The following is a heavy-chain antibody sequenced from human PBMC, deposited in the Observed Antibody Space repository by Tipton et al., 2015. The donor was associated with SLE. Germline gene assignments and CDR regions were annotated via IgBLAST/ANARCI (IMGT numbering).Heavy chain of an antibody. J-gene: IGHJ4*02. V-gene: IGHV3-21*04. Sequence: SLRLSCGASTFTLSSYNMNWFRQAPGKGLEWVSSFSVGGNFIHYADSVRGRFTISRDNSKNTLYLQMNSLRDEDTAIYYCAKDFGPKDTPRPFDYWGQGTLATVSS. CDR2: FSVGGNFI. CDR1: TFTLSSYN. CDR3: AKDFGPKDTPRPFDY. D-gene: IGHD3-10*01.